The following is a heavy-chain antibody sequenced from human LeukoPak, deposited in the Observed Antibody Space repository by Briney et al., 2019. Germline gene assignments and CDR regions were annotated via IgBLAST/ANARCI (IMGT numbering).Heavy chain of an antibody. Sequence: PGGSLRLSCAASGFTFSSYAMHWVRQAPGKGLEWVAVISYDGSNKYYADSVKGRFTISRDNSKNTLYLQMNSLRAEDTAVYYCARGENYYGSGSYPRPYYYYGMDVWGQGTTVTVSS. CDR1: GFTFSSYA. CDR2: ISYDGSNK. CDR3: ARGENYYGSGSYPRPYYYYGMDV. J-gene: IGHJ6*02. D-gene: IGHD3-10*01. V-gene: IGHV3-30-3*01.